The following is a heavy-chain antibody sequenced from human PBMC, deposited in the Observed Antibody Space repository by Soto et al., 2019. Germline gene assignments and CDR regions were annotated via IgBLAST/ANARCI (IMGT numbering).Heavy chain of an antibody. Sequence: ETLSLTCTVSGGSLGSSRYYWGWIRQSPGKGLEWIGNIYYSGNTFYNPSLKSRVTISVDTSKNQFYLHLSSVTAADTAIFYCASIAAPGTTPSDFWGQGTMVSV. CDR1: GGSLGSSRYY. D-gene: IGHD6-13*01. V-gene: IGHV4-39*01. CDR3: ASIAAPGTTPSDF. J-gene: IGHJ4*02. CDR2: IYYSGNT.